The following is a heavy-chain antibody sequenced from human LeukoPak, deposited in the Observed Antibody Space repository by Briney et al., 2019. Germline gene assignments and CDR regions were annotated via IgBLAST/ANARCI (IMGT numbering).Heavy chain of an antibody. CDR3: ARDRGDYGGNTAFDI. Sequence: SETLSLTCAVSGGPISSGGYSWSWIRQPPGKGLEWIGYIYHSGSTYYNPSLKSRVTISVDRSKNQFSLKLSTVTAADTAVYYCARDRGDYGGNTAFDIWGQGTMVTVSS. CDR2: IYHSGST. V-gene: IGHV4-30-2*01. D-gene: IGHD4-17*01. CDR1: GGPISSGGYS. J-gene: IGHJ3*02.